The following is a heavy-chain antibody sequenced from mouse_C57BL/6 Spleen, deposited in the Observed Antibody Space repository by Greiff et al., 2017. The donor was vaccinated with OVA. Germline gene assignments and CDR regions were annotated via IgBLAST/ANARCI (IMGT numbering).Heavy chain of an antibody. Sequence: QVQLQQPGAELVRPGSSVKLSCKASGYTFTSYWMHWVKQRPIQGLEWIGNIDPSDSETHYNQKFKDKATLTVDKSSSTAYMQLSSLTSEDSAVYYCARALYNPYFDYWGQGTTLTVSS. V-gene: IGHV1-52*01. D-gene: IGHD1-3*01. CDR2: IDPSDSET. J-gene: IGHJ2*01. CDR3: ARALYNPYFDY. CDR1: GYTFTSYW.